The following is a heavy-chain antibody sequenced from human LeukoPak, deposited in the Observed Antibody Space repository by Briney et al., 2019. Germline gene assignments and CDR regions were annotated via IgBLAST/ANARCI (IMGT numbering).Heavy chain of an antibody. CDR1: GGSISSGGYY. Sequence: SETLSLTCTVSGGSISSGGYYWSWIRQHPGKGLEWTGYIYYSGSTYYNPSLKSRVTISVDTSKNQFSLKLSSVTAADTAVYYCARGIGPQYNDYWGQGTLVTVSS. V-gene: IGHV4-31*03. D-gene: IGHD1-1*01. J-gene: IGHJ4*02. CDR2: IYYSGST. CDR3: ARGIGPQYNDY.